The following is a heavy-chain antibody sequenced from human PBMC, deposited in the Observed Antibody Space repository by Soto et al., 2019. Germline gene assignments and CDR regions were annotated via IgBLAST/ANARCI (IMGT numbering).Heavy chain of an antibody. J-gene: IGHJ3*02. V-gene: IGHV3-23*01. CDR1: GFTFSSYA. D-gene: IGHD3-22*01. CDR2: ISGSGGST. CDR3: AKEYGYDSSGYYHDAFDI. Sequence: GGSLRLSCAASGFTFSSYAMSWVRQAPGKGLEWVSAISGSGGSTYYADSVKGRFTISRDNSKNTLYLQMNSLRAEDTAVYYCAKEYGYDSSGYYHDAFDIWGQGTMVT.